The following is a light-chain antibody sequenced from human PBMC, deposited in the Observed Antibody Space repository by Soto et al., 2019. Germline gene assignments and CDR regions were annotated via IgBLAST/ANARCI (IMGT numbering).Light chain of an antibody. CDR3: QARGTGRV. CDR1: SGHSTYG. Sequence: QLVLTQSPSASASLGASVKLTCTLSSGHSTYGIAWHQQQPEKGPRFLMKLNSDGSHYKGDGIPDRFSGSSSGAERYLTISNLQSEDEADYYCQARGTGRVFGGGTKLTVL. V-gene: IGLV4-69*01. J-gene: IGLJ2*01. CDR2: LNSDGSH.